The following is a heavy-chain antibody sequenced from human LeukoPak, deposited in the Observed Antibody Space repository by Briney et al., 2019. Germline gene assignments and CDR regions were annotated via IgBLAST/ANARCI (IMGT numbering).Heavy chain of an antibody. CDR3: ARRGERYYDSSGYYPGVNFDY. CDR2: IYPGDSDT. V-gene: IGHV5-51*01. Sequence: PGESLKISCKGSGYKFTNYWIGWVRQMPGKGLEWMGIIYPGDSDTRYSPSFQGQVTISADKSISTAYLQWSSLKASDTAMYYCARRGERYYDSSGYYPGVNFDYWGQGTLVTVSS. CDR1: GYKFTNYW. D-gene: IGHD3-22*01. J-gene: IGHJ4*02.